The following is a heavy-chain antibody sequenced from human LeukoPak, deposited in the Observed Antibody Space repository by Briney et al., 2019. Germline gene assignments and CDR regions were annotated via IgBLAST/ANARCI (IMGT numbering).Heavy chain of an antibody. J-gene: IGHJ5*02. D-gene: IGHD3-10*01. V-gene: IGHV1-2*02. CDR3: ARVPTPWFGELLYRNWFDP. CDR2: INPNSGGT. Sequence: ASVKVSCKASGYTFTGYYMHWVRQAPGQGLEWMGWINPNSGGTNYAQKFQGRVTMTRDTSISTAYMELSRLRSDDTAVYYCARVPTPWFGELLYRNWFDPWGQGTLVTVSS. CDR1: GYTFTGYY.